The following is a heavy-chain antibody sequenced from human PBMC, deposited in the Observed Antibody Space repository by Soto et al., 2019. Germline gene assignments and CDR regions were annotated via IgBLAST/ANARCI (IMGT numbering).Heavy chain of an antibody. CDR1: GGSISSYY. J-gene: IGHJ3*02. Sequence: SETLSLTCTVSGGSISSYYWSWIRQPPGKGLEWIGYIYYSGSTNYNPSLKSRVTISVDTSKNQFSLKLSSVTAADTAVYYCARRTYGDYAFYAFDIWGQGTMVTVSS. CDR2: IYYSGST. V-gene: IGHV4-59*08. D-gene: IGHD4-17*01. CDR3: ARRTYGDYAFYAFDI.